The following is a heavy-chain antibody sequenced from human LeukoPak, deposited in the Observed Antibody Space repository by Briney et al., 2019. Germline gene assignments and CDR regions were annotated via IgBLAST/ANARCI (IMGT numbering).Heavy chain of an antibody. V-gene: IGHV4-4*07. CDR1: GGSRSSYY. CDR3: ARERPGSSFDP. J-gene: IGHJ5*02. Sequence: SETLSLTCTVSGGSRSSYYWSWVRQPAGKGLEWIGRIYTSGSTNYNPSLKSRGTMSVETSKNQFSLKLSSVTAADTAVYYCARERPGSSFDPWGQGTLVTVSS. D-gene: IGHD3-10*01. CDR2: IYTSGST.